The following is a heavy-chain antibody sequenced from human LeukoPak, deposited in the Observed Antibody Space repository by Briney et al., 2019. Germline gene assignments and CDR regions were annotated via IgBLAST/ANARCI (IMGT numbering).Heavy chain of an antibody. CDR1: GGTFSSYA. Sequence: GASVKVSCKASGGTFSSYAISWVRQTPGQGLEWMGGIIPIFGTANYAQKSRGRVTITADESTSTAYMELSSLRSEDTAVYYCARESSSWYLDAFDIWGQGTMVTVSS. V-gene: IGHV1-69*13. CDR3: ARESSSWYLDAFDI. D-gene: IGHD6-13*01. CDR2: IIPIFGTA. J-gene: IGHJ3*02.